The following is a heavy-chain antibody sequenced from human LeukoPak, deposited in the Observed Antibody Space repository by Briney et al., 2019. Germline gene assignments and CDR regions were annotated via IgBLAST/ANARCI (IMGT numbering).Heavy chain of an antibody. J-gene: IGHJ4*02. CDR3: AKESHYDSGAYYVDY. CDR1: GFSVSSNY. Sequence: PGGSLRLSCAASGFSVSSNYMSWVRQAPGEGLEWVSFIYSGGSTYYPDSVKGRFTFSRDNSKNMLYLQMNSLRAEDTAVYYCAKESHYDSGAYYVDYWGQGTLVTVSS. V-gene: IGHV3-53*01. D-gene: IGHD3-10*01. CDR2: IYSGGST.